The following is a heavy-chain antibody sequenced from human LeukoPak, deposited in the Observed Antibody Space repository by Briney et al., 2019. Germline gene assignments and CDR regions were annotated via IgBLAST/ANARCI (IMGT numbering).Heavy chain of an antibody. D-gene: IGHD2-2*01. Sequence: PGGSLRLSCAASGFTFSGHNMNWIRQPPGKGLEWIGYIYYSGSTNYNPSLKSRVTISVDTSKNQFSLKLSSVTAADTAVYYCASFPAAMGLDYWGQGTLVTVSS. CDR2: IYYSGST. CDR3: ASFPAAMGLDY. V-gene: IGHV4-59*11. J-gene: IGHJ4*02. CDR1: GFTFSGHN.